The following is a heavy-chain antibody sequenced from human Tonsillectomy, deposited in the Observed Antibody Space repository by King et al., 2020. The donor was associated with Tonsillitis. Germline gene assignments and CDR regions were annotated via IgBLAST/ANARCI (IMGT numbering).Heavy chain of an antibody. Sequence: VQLVESGGGVVQPGKSLRLSCVASGFTFNTYAIHWVRQAPGKGLEWVAVIAYDGSDQYYADFVKGRFTVSRDNSKNTVYLQLNSLRVEDTAVYYCARGHGSWFDPWGQGTLVTVSS. CDR3: ARGHGSWFDP. CDR2: IAYDGSDQ. CDR1: GFTFNTYA. J-gene: IGHJ5*02. D-gene: IGHD1-26*01. V-gene: IGHV3-30*04.